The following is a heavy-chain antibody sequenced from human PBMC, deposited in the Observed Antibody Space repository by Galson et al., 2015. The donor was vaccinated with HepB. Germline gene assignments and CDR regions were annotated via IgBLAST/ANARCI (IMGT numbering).Heavy chain of an antibody. CDR3: ARRSLDYYDSSGFFDY. V-gene: IGHV1-18*01. CDR2: ISAYNGNT. Sequence: SVKVSCKASGYTFTSYGISWVRQAPGQGLEWMGWISAYNGNTNYAQKLQGRVTMTTDTSTSTAYMELRSLRSDDTAVYYCARRSLDYYDSSGFFDYWGQGTLVTVSS. CDR1: GYTFTSYG. D-gene: IGHD3-22*01. J-gene: IGHJ4*02.